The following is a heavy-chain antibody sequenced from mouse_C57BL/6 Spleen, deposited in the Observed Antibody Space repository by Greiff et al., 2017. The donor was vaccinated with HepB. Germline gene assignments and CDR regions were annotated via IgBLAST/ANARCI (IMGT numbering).Heavy chain of an antibody. D-gene: IGHD4-1*01. CDR1: GYSITSGYY. V-gene: IGHV3-6*01. J-gene: IGHJ2*01. CDR2: ISYDGSN. CDR3: ASANWDDYFDY. Sequence: EVKLMESGPGLVKPSQSLSLTCSVTGYSITSGYYWNWIRQFPGNKLEWMGYISYDGSNNYNPSLKNRISITRDTSKNQFFLKLNSVTTEDTATYYCASANWDDYFDYWGQGTTLTVSS.